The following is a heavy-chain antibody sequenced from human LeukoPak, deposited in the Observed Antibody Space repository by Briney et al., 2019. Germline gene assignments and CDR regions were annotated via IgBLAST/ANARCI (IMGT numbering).Heavy chain of an antibody. CDR3: ARDPRNYYDSSGYYPSDY. CDR2: ISSSSSYI. CDR1: GFAVSTSW. V-gene: IGHV3-21*01. J-gene: IGHJ4*02. Sequence: GGSLRLSCAASGFAVSTSWMGWVRQAPGKGLEWVSSISSSSSYIYYADSVKGRFTISRDNAKNSLYLQMNSLRAEDTAVYYCARDPRNYYDSSGYYPSDYWGQGTLVTVSS. D-gene: IGHD3-22*01.